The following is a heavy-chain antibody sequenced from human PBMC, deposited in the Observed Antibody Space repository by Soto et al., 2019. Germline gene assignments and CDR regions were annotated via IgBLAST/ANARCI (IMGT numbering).Heavy chain of an antibody. CDR3: ARGRVVVPAAVMFNCLDP. V-gene: IGHV4-30-2*01. J-gene: IGHJ5*02. CDR1: DAPITLGDYS. CDR2: IFHGGST. Sequence: TSETLCLTCALSDAPITLGDYSWNWIRQPPGKGLEWIGYIFHGGSTYYNPSLRSRVTISVDRSRTQFSLKMSSVTAADTAVYYCARGRVVVPAAVMFNCLDPWGQGAMVTVSS. D-gene: IGHD2-2*01.